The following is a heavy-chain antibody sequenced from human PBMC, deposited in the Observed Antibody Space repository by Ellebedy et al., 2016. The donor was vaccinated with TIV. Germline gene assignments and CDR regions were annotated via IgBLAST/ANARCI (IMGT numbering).Heavy chain of an antibody. Sequence: GESLKISXAASGFTFSSYWMSWVRQAPGKGLEWVANIKQDGSEKYYVDSVKGRFTISRDNAKNSLYLQMYSLRAEDTAVYYCARDLNYEGYYFDYWGQGTLVTVSS. J-gene: IGHJ4*02. CDR3: ARDLNYEGYYFDY. CDR1: GFTFSSYW. V-gene: IGHV3-7*01. D-gene: IGHD4-11*01. CDR2: IKQDGSEK.